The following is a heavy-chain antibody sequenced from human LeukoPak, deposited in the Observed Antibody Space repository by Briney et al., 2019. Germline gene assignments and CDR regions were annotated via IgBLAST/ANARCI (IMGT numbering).Heavy chain of an antibody. Sequence: PGGSLRLSCVASGFSLSGYWMYWVRQAPGKGLMYISRNNGDGSTTNYADVVKGRFTMSRDNVKNTLYLQMNSLRVEDTAVYYCARDEITQYQLLLTFDYWGQGTLVTVSS. D-gene: IGHD2-2*01. CDR1: GFSLSGYW. V-gene: IGHV3-74*01. CDR2: NNGDGSTT. J-gene: IGHJ4*02. CDR3: ARDEITQYQLLLTFDY.